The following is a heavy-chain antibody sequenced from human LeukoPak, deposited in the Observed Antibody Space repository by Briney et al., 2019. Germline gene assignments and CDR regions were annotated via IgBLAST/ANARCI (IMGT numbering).Heavy chain of an antibody. D-gene: IGHD6-13*01. V-gene: IGHV4-59*11. CDR1: GASISSHY. J-gene: IGHJ4*02. Sequence: SETLSLTCTVSGASISSHYWSWIRQPPGKGLEWIGNMYYSGSTNCNPTLKSRVTISADTDTSKNQFSLKLSSVTAADTAVYYCARGVYIAAAQYGYWGQGTLVTVSS. CDR2: MYYSGST. CDR3: ARGVYIAAAQYGY.